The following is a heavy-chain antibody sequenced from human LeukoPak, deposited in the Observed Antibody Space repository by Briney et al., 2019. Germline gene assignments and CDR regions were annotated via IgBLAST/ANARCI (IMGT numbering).Heavy chain of an antibody. CDR3: ARGANGYALIDY. CDR1: GGSITNYY. D-gene: IGHD5-12*01. J-gene: IGHJ4*02. CDR2: IYYSGGT. Sequence: PSETLSLTCAVSGGSITNYYWSWVRQPPGKGLEWIAYIYYSGGTNYNPSLKSRVTISVDTSKNKFSLKLSSVTAADTAVYYCARGANGYALIDYWGQGTLVTVSS. V-gene: IGHV4-59*01.